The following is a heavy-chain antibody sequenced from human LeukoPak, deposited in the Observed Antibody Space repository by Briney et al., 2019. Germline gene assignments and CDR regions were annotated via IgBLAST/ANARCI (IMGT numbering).Heavy chain of an antibody. J-gene: IGHJ6*03. CDR3: ARVYVAAPGYYMDV. D-gene: IGHD6-13*01. CDR1: GGSFSGYY. V-gene: IGHV4-34*01. Sequence: KASETLSLTCAVYGGSFSGYYWSWIRQPPGKGLEWIGSIYYNPSLKSRVTISVDTSKNQFSLKLSSVTAADTAVYYCARVYVAAPGYYMDVWGKGTTVTVSS. CDR2: IY.